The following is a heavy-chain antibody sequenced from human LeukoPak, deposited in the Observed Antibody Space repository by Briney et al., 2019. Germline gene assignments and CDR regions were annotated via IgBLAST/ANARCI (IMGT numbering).Heavy chain of an antibody. V-gene: IGHV3-23*01. CDR3: TSSSSRGIYYYYYYMDV. Sequence: PGGSLRLSCAAPGFTFSSYAMSWVRQAPGKGLEWVSAISGSGGSTYYADSVKGRFTISRDNSKNTLYLQMNSLRAEDTAVYYCTSSSSRGIYYYYYYMDVWGKRTTVTVSS. J-gene: IGHJ6*03. CDR2: ISGSGGST. D-gene: IGHD6-6*01. CDR1: GFTFSSYA.